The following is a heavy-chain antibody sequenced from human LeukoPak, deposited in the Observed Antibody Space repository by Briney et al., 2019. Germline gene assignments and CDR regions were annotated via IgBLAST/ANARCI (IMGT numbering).Heavy chain of an antibody. D-gene: IGHD3-3*01. J-gene: IGHJ3*02. CDR3: VRDLEGFNFDI. CDR2: IHNTGST. V-gene: IGHV4-59*02. CDR1: GGSVRSYY. Sequence: KPSETLSLTCTVSGGSVRSYYWSWIRQPPGEGLEWIAYIHNTGSTNYNPSLKSRVTISLDTSKNEFSLKLTSVTAADTAVYYCVRDLEGFNFDIWGQGTMVTVSS.